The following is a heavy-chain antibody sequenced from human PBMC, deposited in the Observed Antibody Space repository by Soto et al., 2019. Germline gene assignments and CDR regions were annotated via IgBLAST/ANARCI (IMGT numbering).Heavy chain of an antibody. CDR2: IYWDDDK. CDR3: AHRREYMGNWDGGALDI. V-gene: IGHV2-5*02. CDR1: GFSRSNSGVG. D-gene: IGHD1-1*01. J-gene: IGHJ3*02. Sequence: QITLKESGPTLVKSTETLTLTCTFSGFSRSNSGVGVGWIRQPPGKALEWLVFIYWDDDKRYSPFLKSRLTIIKDTSKNQVVLTMSNMDPVDTGTYYCAHRREYMGNWDGGALDIWGPGTMVTVSS.